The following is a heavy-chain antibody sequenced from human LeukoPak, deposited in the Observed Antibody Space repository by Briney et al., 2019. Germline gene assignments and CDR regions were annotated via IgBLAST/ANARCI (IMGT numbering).Heavy chain of an antibody. Sequence: GGSLRLSCAASGFTFSSYSMSWVRQAPGKGLESVSSISGSNNYIYYADSVKGRFTISRDNAKNSLYLQMNSLRAEDTAVYYCARRGLLYGSGTYYNADDCWGQGTLVTVSS. CDR1: GFTFSSYS. J-gene: IGHJ4*02. CDR3: ARRGLLYGSGTYYNADDC. D-gene: IGHD3-10*01. CDR2: ISGSNNYI. V-gene: IGHV3-21*01.